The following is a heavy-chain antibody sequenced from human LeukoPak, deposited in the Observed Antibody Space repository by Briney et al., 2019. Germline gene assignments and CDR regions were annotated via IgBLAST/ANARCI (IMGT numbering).Heavy chain of an antibody. CDR2: IYHSGRT. J-gene: IGHJ4*02. Sequence: SETLSLTCTVSGYSISSGYYWGWIRQPPGKGLEWIGSIYHSGRTFYNPSLKSRVTISVDTSKNQFSLKLTSVTAADTAVYYCARDDGGNNPFDYWGQGTLVTVSS. CDR1: GYSISSGYY. D-gene: IGHD4-23*01. CDR3: ARDDGGNNPFDY. V-gene: IGHV4-38-2*02.